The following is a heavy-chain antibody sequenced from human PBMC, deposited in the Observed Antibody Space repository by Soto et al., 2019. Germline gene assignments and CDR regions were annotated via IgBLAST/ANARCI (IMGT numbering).Heavy chain of an antibody. V-gene: IGHV3-7*01. CDR1: GFTFSSYW. CDR3: AIRVSYYDSSGYFDY. Sequence: PGGSLRLSCAASGFTFSSYWMSWVRQAPGKGLEWVASIKPDGSEKIYVDSVKGRFTISRDNAKNSLYLQMNSLRAEDTAVYYCAIRVSYYDSSGYFDYWGQGTLVTVSS. D-gene: IGHD3-22*01. J-gene: IGHJ4*02. CDR2: IKPDGSEK.